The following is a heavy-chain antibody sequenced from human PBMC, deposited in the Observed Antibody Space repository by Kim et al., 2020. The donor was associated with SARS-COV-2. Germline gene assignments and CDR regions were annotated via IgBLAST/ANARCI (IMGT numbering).Heavy chain of an antibody. CDR3: ARDRGYGDDTFDY. J-gene: IGHJ4*02. D-gene: IGHD4-17*01. Sequence: NYAQHVQGRVTMTTDTSTSTAFVELRGLRSDDTAVYFCARDRGYGDDTFDYWGQGALVTVSS. V-gene: IGHV1-18*01.